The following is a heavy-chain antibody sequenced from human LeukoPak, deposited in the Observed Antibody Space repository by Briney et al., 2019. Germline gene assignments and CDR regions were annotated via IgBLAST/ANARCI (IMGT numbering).Heavy chain of an antibody. CDR1: GFTFTSFA. CDR2: ITNSESGGRT. CDR3: AKDSGWYRNPFEY. Sequence: GGSLRLSCAASGFTFTSFAMSWVRQAPGKGLEWVSVITNSESGGRTYYADSVKGRFTISRDRSKNTLYVQMNSLRVEDTAVYYCAKDSGWYRNPFEYWGQGTLVTVSS. V-gene: IGHV3-23*01. J-gene: IGHJ4*02. D-gene: IGHD6-19*01.